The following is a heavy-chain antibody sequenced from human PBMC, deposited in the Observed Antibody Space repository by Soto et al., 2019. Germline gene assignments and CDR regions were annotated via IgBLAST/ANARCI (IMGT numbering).Heavy chain of an antibody. CDR1: GGSISSGGYY. D-gene: IGHD2-2*01. V-gene: IGHV4-31*03. Sequence: QVQLQESGPGLVKPSQTLSLTCTVSGGSISSGGYYWSWIRQHPGKGLEWIGYIYHSGTTYYNPSLKSRVTISVDTSKNQFSLKQTSVTAADTAVYYCARVRGNQPLGWFDPWGQGTLVTVSS. CDR2: IYHSGTT. J-gene: IGHJ5*02. CDR3: ARVRGNQPLGWFDP.